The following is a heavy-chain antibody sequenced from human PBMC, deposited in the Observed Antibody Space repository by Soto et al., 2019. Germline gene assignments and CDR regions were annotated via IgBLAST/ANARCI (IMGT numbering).Heavy chain of an antibody. CDR3: ARNHSGSYYFDY. D-gene: IGHD1-26*01. Sequence: GGFLRVSCAASGFIFGDYWMSWIRQAPGKGLEWVANTRQDGGEKNFVDSVKGRFFISRDNAKNSLYLQMNSLRAEDTAVYYCARNHSGSYYFDYWGLGTLVNVSS. J-gene: IGHJ4*02. CDR1: GFIFGDYW. V-gene: IGHV3-7*05. CDR2: TRQDGGEK.